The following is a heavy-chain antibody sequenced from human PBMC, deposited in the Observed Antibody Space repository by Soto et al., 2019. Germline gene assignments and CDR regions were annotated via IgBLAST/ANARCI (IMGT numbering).Heavy chain of an antibody. CDR2: IYPGDSDT. CDR3: ARPQVVPAAISGGFDI. Sequence: GESLKISCKGSGYSFTSYWIGWVRQMPGKGLEWMGIIYPGDSDTRYSPSFQGQVTISADKSISTAYLQWSSLKASDTAMYYCARPQVVPAAISGGFDIWGQGTMVTVPS. CDR1: GYSFTSYW. J-gene: IGHJ3*02. V-gene: IGHV5-51*01. D-gene: IGHD2-2*02.